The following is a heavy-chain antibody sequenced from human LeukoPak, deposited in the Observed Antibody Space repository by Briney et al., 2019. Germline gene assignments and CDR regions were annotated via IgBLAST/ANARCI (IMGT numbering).Heavy chain of an antibody. J-gene: IGHJ4*02. CDR2: IKQDGSEK. D-gene: IGHD3-16*02. V-gene: IGHV3-7*01. CDR1: GFTFSSYW. Sequence: GGSLRLSCAASGFTFSSYWMSWVRQAPGKGLEWVANIKQDGSEKYYVDSVKGRFTISRDNAKNSLYLQMNSLRAEDTAVYYCARAYYVWGSYRYTSSVWGQGTLVTVSS. CDR3: ARAYYVWGSYRYTSSV.